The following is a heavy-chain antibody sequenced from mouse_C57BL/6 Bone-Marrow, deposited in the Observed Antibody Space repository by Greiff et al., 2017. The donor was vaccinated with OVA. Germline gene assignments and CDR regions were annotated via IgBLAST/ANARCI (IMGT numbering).Heavy chain of an antibody. CDR2: IYPGSGNT. CDR3: ARWDSNYALTAMDY. D-gene: IGHD2-5*01. CDR1: GYTFTDYY. V-gene: IGHV1-76*01. J-gene: IGHJ4*01. Sequence: QVQLQQSGAELVRPGASVKLSCKASGYTFTDYYINWVKQRPGQGLEWIARIYPGSGNTYYNEKFKGKATLTAEKSSSTAYMQLSSLTSEDSAVYFCARWDSNYALTAMDYWGQGTSVTVSS.